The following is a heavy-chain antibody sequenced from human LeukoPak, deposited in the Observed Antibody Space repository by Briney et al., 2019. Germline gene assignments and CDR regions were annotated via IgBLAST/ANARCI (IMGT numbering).Heavy chain of an antibody. CDR1: GYTFTSYD. CDR3: ARGNRYSGWYDYYYMDV. J-gene: IGHJ6*03. V-gene: IGHV1-8*01. Sequence: GASVKVSCRASGYTFTSYDINWVRQATGQGLEWMGWMNPNSGNTGYAQKFQGRVTMTRNTSISTAYMELSSLRSEDTAVYYCARGNRYSGWYDYYYMDVWGKGTTVTVSS. CDR2: MNPNSGNT. D-gene: IGHD6-19*01.